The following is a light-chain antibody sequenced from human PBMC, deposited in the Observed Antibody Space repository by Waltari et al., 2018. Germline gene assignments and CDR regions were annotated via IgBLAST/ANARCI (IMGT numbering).Light chain of an antibody. CDR3: QQYFRGPIS. V-gene: IGKV4-1*01. CDR2: LTS. J-gene: IGKJ3*01. CDR1: ESLLTPSNNMNY. Sequence: DIVMTPSPDSLAVSLGERATIPCHSRESLLTPSNNMNYLAWYQQRPGQPPRLLIYLTSTRESGVPDRFSGSGSGTDFTLTISSLQTEDVATYFCQQYFRGPISFGPGTKLEMK.